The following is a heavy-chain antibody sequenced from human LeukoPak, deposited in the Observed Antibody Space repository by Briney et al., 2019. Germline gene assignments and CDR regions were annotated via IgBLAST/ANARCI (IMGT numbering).Heavy chain of an antibody. J-gene: IGHJ6*02. CDR3: ARGRTYYYDTSGYFPAVYFGMDV. Sequence: SQTLSLTYAVSGGSFSGYYWYWIRQPPAKGLEWIGEINLGESTDYKPSLKSRATFSVETSKNQFSLKLTAVTDAGTAVYYCARGRTYYYDTSGYFPAVYFGMDVWGQGATVIVS. D-gene: IGHD3-22*01. V-gene: IGHV4-34*01. CDR1: GGSFSGYY. CDR2: INLGEST.